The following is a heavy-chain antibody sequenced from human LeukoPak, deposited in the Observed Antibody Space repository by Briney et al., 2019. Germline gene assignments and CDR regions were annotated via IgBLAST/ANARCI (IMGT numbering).Heavy chain of an antibody. Sequence: GGSLRLFCATSGFTLTIFGINWVRQAPGKGPEWVSYIDARSGITYYADSVQGRFTISRDNAKESVFLQMNRLRVDDTAVYYCARTYDFGRGPPGDAFDNWGQGTPVTVSS. CDR3: ARTYDFGRGPPGDAFDN. D-gene: IGHD3-3*01. CDR1: GFTLTIFG. CDR2: IDARSGIT. J-gene: IGHJ3*02. V-gene: IGHV3-48*01.